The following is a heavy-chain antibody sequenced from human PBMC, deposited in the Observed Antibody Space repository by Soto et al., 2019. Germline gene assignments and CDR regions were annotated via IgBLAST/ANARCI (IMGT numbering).Heavy chain of an antibody. V-gene: IGHV1-18*01. D-gene: IGHD2-2*01. CDR1: GYTFTSYG. CDR2: ISAYNGNT. J-gene: IGHJ3*02. CDR3: ARDPIQYCSSTSCYRNADAFDI. Sequence: ASVKVSCKASGYTFTSYGISWVRQAPGQGLEWMGWISAYNGNTNYAQKLQGRVTMTTDTSTSTAYMELRSLRSDDTAVYYCARDPIQYCSSTSCYRNADAFDIWGQGTMVTVSS.